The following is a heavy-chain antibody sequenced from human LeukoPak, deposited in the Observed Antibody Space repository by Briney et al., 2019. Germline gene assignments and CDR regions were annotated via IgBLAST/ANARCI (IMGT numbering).Heavy chain of an antibody. J-gene: IGHJ6*02. CDR1: VGTFSSYA. Sequence: SVKVSCKASVGTFSSYAISWVRQAPGQGLEWMGGIIPIFGTANYAQKFQGRVTITADESTSTAYMELSSLRSEDTAVYYCARASYYDFWSGYYSYYYYGMDVWGQGTTVTVSS. CDR3: ARASYYDFWSGYYSYYYYGMDV. D-gene: IGHD3-3*01. CDR2: IIPIFGTA. V-gene: IGHV1-69*13.